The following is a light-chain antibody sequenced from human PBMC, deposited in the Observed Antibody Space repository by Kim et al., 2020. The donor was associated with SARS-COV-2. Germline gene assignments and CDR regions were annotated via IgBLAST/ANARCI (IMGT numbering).Light chain of an antibody. J-gene: IGLJ3*02. V-gene: IGLV1-40*01. CDR1: SSNIGAGYD. CDR2: ANT. CDR3: QSYDSSLSGWV. Sequence: QSVLTQPPSVSGAPGQRVTISCTGSSSNIGAGYDVHWYQHLPGTAPKLLIFANTNRPSGVPDRFSGSKSDTSASLAITGLQAEDEADYYCQSYDSSLSGWVFGGGTKLTVL.